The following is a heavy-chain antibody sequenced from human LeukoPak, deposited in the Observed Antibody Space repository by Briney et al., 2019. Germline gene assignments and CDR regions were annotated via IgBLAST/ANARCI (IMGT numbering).Heavy chain of an antibody. V-gene: IGHV1-8*01. J-gene: IGHJ5*02. CDR1: GYTFTSYD. Sequence: ASVKVSCKASGYTFTSYDINWVRQATGQGLEWMGWMIPNSGNTGYAQKFQGRVTMTRNTSISTAYMELRSLRSDDTAVYYCAVNYDILTYNWFDPWGQGTLVTVSS. CDR3: AVNYDILTYNWFDP. CDR2: MIPNSGNT. D-gene: IGHD3-9*01.